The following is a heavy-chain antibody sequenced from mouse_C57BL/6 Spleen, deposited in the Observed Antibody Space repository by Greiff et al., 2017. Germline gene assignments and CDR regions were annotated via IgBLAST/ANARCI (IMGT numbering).Heavy chain of an antibody. Sequence: QVQLQQPGAELVMPGASVKLSCKASGYTFTSYWMHWVKQRPGQGLEWIGEIDPSDSYTNYNQKFKGKSTLTVDKSSSTAYMQLSSLTSEDSAVYYCARLSGSGLGYFDGWGTGTTVTVSS. CDR1: GYTFTSYW. D-gene: IGHD1-1*01. V-gene: IGHV1-69*01. CDR3: ARLSGSGLGYFDG. J-gene: IGHJ1*03. CDR2: IDPSDSYT.